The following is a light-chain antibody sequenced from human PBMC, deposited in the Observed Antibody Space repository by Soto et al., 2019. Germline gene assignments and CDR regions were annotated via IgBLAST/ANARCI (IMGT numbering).Light chain of an antibody. J-gene: IGKJ1*01. V-gene: IGKV3-20*01. Sequence: EIVMEQSPATLSVSPGERATLSCRASQSVSNTYLAWYQQKPGQAPRLLIYGASSRATGIPDRFSGSGSGTDFTLTISRLEPEDFAVYYCQQYGSSPWTFGQGTKVDIK. CDR3: QQYGSSPWT. CDR1: QSVSNTY. CDR2: GAS.